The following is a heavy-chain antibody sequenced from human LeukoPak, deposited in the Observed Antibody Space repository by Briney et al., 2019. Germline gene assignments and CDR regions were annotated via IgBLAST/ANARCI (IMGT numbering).Heavy chain of an antibody. V-gene: IGHV4-61*02. D-gene: IGHD3-22*01. CDR2: MYTSGST. J-gene: IGHJ6*03. CDR1: GGLISSGSYY. Sequence: SQTLSLTCTVSGGLISSGSYYWSWIRQPAGKGLEWIGRMYTSGSTNYNPSLKSRVTISVDTSKNQFSLKLNSVTAADTAVYYCASISVIHPLGGYYYMDVWGNGTTVTISS. CDR3: ASISVIHPLGGYYYMDV.